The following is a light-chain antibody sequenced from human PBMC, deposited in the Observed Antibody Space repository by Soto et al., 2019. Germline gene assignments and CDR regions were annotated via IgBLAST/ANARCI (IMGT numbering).Light chain of an antibody. V-gene: IGKV3-11*01. Sequence: EMVLTQSPATLSLSPGKRATLSCRASQSVSSYLAWYQHKPGQAPRLLISDASHRATGIPARFSGSGSGTDFTLTISSPQPEDFAVYYCQVRSNWPPNNFGPGTKVDIK. CDR3: QVRSNWPPNN. J-gene: IGKJ3*01. CDR1: QSVSSY. CDR2: DAS.